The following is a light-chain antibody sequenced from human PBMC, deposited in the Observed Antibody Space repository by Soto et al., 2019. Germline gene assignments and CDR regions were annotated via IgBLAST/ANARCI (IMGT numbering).Light chain of an antibody. J-gene: IGLJ2*01. CDR1: SSDVGGYNY. CDR3: GSYTTSSSVV. CDR2: DVS. Sequence: QSVLTQPASVSGSPGQSITISCTGTSSDVGGYNYVSWYQQHPSKAPKLVIYDVSNRPSGVSNRFSGSKSGNTASLTISGLQAEDEADYYCGSYTTSSSVVFGGGTK. V-gene: IGLV2-14*03.